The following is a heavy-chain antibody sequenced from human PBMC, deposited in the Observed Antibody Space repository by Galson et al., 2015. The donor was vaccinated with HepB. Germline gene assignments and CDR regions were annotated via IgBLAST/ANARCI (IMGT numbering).Heavy chain of an antibody. CDR1: GYTFTSYY. D-gene: IGHD3-10*01. V-gene: IGHV1-46*03. CDR2: INPSGGST. Sequence: SVKVSCKASGYTFTSYYMHWVRQAPGQGLEWMGIINPSGGSTSYAQKFQGRVTMTRDTSTSTVYMKLSSLRSEDTAVYYCAREFRGESMVQGQQRGFDPWGQGTLVTVSS. CDR3: AREFRGESMVQGQQRGFDP. J-gene: IGHJ5*02.